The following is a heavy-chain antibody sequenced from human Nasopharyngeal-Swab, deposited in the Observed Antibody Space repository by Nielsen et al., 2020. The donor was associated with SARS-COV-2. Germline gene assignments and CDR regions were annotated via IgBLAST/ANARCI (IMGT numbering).Heavy chain of an antibody. CDR3: ARDRPNYGMDV. Sequence: SETLSLTCTVSGGSITGYYWSWIRQPPGKGLEWIGNIYYTGSTKYNPPLKSRVTISIDTSKNQFSLKLSSVTAADTAVYYCARDRPNYGMDVWGRGTTVTVSS. J-gene: IGHJ6*02. CDR2: IYYTGST. V-gene: IGHV4-59*01. CDR1: GGSITGYY.